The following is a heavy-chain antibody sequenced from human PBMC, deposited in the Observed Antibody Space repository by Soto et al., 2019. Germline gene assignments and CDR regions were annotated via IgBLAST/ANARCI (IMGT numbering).Heavy chain of an antibody. CDR2: ISYDGSNK. V-gene: IGHV3-30-3*01. CDR1: EVTFSSYA. J-gene: IGHJ4*02. Sequence: QVQLVESGGGVVQPGRSLRLSCAASEVTFSSYAMHWVRQAPGKGLEWVAVISYDGSNKYYADSVKGRFTISRDNSKNTLYQQMNSLRAEDTAVYYCARASNGWYYDYWGQGTLVTVSS. D-gene: IGHD6-19*01. CDR3: ARASNGWYYDY.